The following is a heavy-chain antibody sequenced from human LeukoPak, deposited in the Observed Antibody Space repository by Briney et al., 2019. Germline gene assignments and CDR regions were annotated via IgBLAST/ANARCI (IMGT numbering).Heavy chain of an antibody. CDR1: GFTFSTYS. Sequence: GESLKISCKGSGFTFSTYSFAWVRQMPGKGLEWMGVIYAGDSSTRYSPSFQGQVTISVDKSISTVYLQWSSLKASDSAIYYCARHSCYDSWGQGTLVTVSS. CDR2: IYAGDSST. J-gene: IGHJ4*02. V-gene: IGHV5-51*01. D-gene: IGHD3-16*01. CDR3: ARHSCYDS.